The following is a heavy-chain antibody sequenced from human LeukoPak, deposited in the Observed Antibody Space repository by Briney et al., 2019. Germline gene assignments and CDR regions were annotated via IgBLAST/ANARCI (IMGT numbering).Heavy chain of an antibody. CDR2: INHSGST. CDR3: ALRPCGGDCYRPYYFDY. J-gene: IGHJ4*02. D-gene: IGHD2-21*02. V-gene: IGHV4-34*01. CDR1: GGSFSGYY. Sequence: PSETLSLTCAVYGGSFSGYYWSWIRQPPGKGLEWIGEINHSGSTNYNPSLKSRVTISVDTSKNQFSLKLSSVTAADTAVYYCALRPCGGDCYRPYYFDYWGQGTLVTVSS.